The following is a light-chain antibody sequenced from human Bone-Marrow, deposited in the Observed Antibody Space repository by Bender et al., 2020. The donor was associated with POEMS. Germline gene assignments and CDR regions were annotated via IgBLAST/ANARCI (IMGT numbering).Light chain of an antibody. CDR2: DDS. Sequence: QSALTQPRSVSGSPGQSVTISCTGTGSGVGGFTYVSWYQQHPDKAPKLMIHDDSKRPSGVPDRFSGSKSGNTASLTISGLRADDEAEYYCCSYAGSYSGVFGGGTKLTVL. CDR1: GSGVGGFTY. J-gene: IGLJ3*02. V-gene: IGLV2-11*01. CDR3: CSYAGSYSGV.